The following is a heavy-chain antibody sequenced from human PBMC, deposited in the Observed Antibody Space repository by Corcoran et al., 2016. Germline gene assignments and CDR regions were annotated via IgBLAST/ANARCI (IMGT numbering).Heavy chain of an antibody. J-gene: IGHJ4*02. CDR3: ARSESFDY. CDR2: IYHSGIT. Sequence: QVQLQESGPGLVKPSETLSLTCTVSGYSISSGYYWGWIRQPPGKGLEWIGSIYHSGITYYNPSLRSRVTISVDTSKNQFPLKVSSVTAADTAVYYCARSESFDYWGQGTLVTVSS. CDR1: GYSISSGYY. V-gene: IGHV4-38-2*02.